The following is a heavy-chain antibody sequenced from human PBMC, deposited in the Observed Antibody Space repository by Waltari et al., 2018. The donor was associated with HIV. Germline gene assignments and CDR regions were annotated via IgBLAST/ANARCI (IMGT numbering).Heavy chain of an antibody. D-gene: IGHD3-22*01. J-gene: IGHJ6*02. CDR3: AKDVYYDSSGYYPSGYYYYGMDV. V-gene: IGHV3-23*01. CDR2: ISGSGGST. Sequence: EVQLLESGGGLVQPGGSLRLSCAASGFTFSSYAMSWVRQAPGKGLEWRPAISGSGGSTYYADSVKGRFTISRDNSKNTLYLQMNSLRAEDTAVYYCAKDVYYDSSGYYPSGYYYYGMDVWGQGTTVTVSS. CDR1: GFTFSSYA.